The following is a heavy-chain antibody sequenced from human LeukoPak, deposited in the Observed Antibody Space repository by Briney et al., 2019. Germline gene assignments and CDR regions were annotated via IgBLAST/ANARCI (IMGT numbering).Heavy chain of an antibody. CDR1: GFTFSSYS. V-gene: IGHV3-48*02. Sequence: GGSLRLSCAASGFTFSSYSMNWVRQAPGKGLEWVSYISSDSRTIYYADSVKGRFTISRDNAKNSLCLQMKSLRDEDTAVYYCARYGSGTSYITNYFDYWGQGTLVTVSS. D-gene: IGHD3-10*01. CDR3: ARYGSGTSYITNYFDY. CDR2: ISSDSRTI. J-gene: IGHJ4*02.